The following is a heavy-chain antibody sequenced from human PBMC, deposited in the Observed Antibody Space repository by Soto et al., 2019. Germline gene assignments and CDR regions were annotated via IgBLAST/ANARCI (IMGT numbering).Heavy chain of an antibody. CDR1: GFTFDDYA. CDR2: ISWNSGSI. J-gene: IGHJ2*01. D-gene: IGHD2-8*01. Sequence: EVQLVESGGGLVQPGRSLRLSCAASGFTFDDYAMHWVRQAPGKGLEWVSGISWNSGSIGYADSVKGRFTISRDNAKNSLYLQMNSLRAGDTALYYCAKGVSLYGWYFDLWGRGTLVTVSS. CDR3: AKGVSLYGWYFDL. V-gene: IGHV3-9*01.